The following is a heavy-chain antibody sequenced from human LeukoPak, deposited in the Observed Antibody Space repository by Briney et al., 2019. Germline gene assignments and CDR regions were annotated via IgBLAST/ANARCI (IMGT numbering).Heavy chain of an antibody. CDR2: IYYSGST. J-gene: IGHJ4*02. Sequence: SETLSLTCTVSGGSISSGGYYWSWIRQHPGKGLQWIGNIYYSGSTYYNPPHKSRVIISLDTSKNQFSLKLSSVTAADTAVYYCARERRIGLELRYFDYWGQGTLVTVSS. CDR1: GGSISSGGYY. D-gene: IGHD1-7*01. CDR3: ARERRIGLELRYFDY. V-gene: IGHV4-31*03.